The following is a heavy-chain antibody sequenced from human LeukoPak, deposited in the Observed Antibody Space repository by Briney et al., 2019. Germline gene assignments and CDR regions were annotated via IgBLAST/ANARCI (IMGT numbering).Heavy chain of an antibody. CDR3: ARVAPLFTMIVVVPGAFDI. J-gene: IGHJ3*02. CDR2: IYTSGST. CDR1: GGSISSGSYY. V-gene: IGHV4-61*02. Sequence: SETLSLTCTVSGGSISSGSYYWSWIRQPAGKGLEWIGRIYTSGSTNYNPSLKNRVTISLDTSKNQFSLKLNSVNAADTAVYYCARVAPLFTMIVVVPGAFDIWGQGTMVTVSS. D-gene: IGHD3-22*01.